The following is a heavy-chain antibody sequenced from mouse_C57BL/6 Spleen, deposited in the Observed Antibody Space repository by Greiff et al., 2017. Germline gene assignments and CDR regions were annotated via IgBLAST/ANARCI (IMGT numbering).Heavy chain of an antibody. Sequence: QVQLQQPGAELVRPGTSVKLSCKASGYTFTSYWMHWVKQRPGQGLEWIGVIDPSDSYTNYNQKFKGKATLTVDTSSSTAYMQLSSLTSEDSAVYYCARGGYYYGSSSYYVDYWGQGTTLTVSS. J-gene: IGHJ2*01. D-gene: IGHD1-1*01. V-gene: IGHV1-59*01. CDR1: GYTFTSYW. CDR3: ARGGYYYGSSSYYVDY. CDR2: IDPSDSYT.